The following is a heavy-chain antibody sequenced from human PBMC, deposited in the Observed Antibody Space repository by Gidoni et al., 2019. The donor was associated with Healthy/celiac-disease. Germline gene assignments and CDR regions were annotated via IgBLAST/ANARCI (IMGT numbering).Heavy chain of an antibody. Sequence: QVQLVESGGGLVKPGGSLRLSCASSGFTFSDYSLSWIRQAPGKGLEWVSYISSSSSYTNYADSVKGRFTISRDNAKNSLYLQMNSLRAEDTAVYYCARVGSYGSSGLVYYGMDVWGQGTTVTVSS. CDR3: ARVGSYGSSGLVYYGMDV. J-gene: IGHJ6*02. V-gene: IGHV3-11*06. CDR1: GFTFSDYS. D-gene: IGHD3-22*01. CDR2: ISSSSSYT.